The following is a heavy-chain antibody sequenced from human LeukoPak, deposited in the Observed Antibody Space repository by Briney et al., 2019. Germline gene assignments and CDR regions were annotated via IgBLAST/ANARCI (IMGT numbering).Heavy chain of an antibody. D-gene: IGHD5-12*01. CDR3: ARVRRIVATMRAFDI. CDR1: GYTFTSYY. V-gene: IGHV1-46*01. J-gene: IGHJ3*02. Sequence: ASVKVSCKASGYTFTSYYMHWVRQAPGQGLEWMGIINPSGGSTSYAQKFQGRVTMTRDTSISTAYMELSRLRSDDTAVYYCARVRRIVATMRAFDIWGQGTMVTVSS. CDR2: INPSGGST.